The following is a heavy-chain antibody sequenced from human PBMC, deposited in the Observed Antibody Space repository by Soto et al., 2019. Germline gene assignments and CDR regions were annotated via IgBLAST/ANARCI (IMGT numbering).Heavy chain of an antibody. V-gene: IGHV3-21*01. D-gene: IGHD4-17*01. CDR2: ISSSSSYI. Sequence: EVQLVESGGGLVKPGGSLRLSCAASGFTFSSYSMNWVRQAPGKGLEWVSSISSSSSYIYYADSVKGRFTISRDNAKNSLYLQMNSLRAEDTAVYYCARDRGYGDYQTNQFDYWGQGTLVTVSS. J-gene: IGHJ4*02. CDR3: ARDRGYGDYQTNQFDY. CDR1: GFTFSSYS.